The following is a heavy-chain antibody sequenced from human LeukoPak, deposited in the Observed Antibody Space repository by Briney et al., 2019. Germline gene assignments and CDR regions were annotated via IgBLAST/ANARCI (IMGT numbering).Heavy chain of an antibody. CDR2: TYYRSKWYN. V-gene: IGHV6-1*01. Sequence: SQTLSLTCAISGDSVSSNSAAWNWIRQSPSRGLEWLGGTYYRSKWYNDYAVSVKSRITINPDTSKNQFSLQLNSVTPEDTAVYYCARAGAVAGNNFGGWFDPWGQGTLVTVSS. CDR1: GDSVSSNSAA. CDR3: ARAGAVAGNNFGGWFDP. D-gene: IGHD6-19*01. J-gene: IGHJ5*02.